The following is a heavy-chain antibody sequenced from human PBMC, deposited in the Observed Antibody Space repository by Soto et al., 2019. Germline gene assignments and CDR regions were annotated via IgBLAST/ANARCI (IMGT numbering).Heavy chain of an antibody. D-gene: IGHD3-10*01. CDR3: ARGMGRDPHWFDP. Sequence: SETLSLTCTVSGGSISSGGYYWSWIRQHPGKGLEWIGYIYYSGSTYYNPSLKSRVTISVDTSKNQFSLKLSSVTAADTAVYYCARGMGRDPHWFDPWGQGTLVTVSS. J-gene: IGHJ5*02. V-gene: IGHV4-31*03. CDR1: GGSISSGGYY. CDR2: IYYSGST.